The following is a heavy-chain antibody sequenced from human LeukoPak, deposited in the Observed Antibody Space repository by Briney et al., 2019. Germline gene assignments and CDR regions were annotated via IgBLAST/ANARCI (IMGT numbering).Heavy chain of an antibody. J-gene: IGHJ3*02. V-gene: IGHV1-2*06. CDR2: INPNSGGT. Sequence: ASVKVSCKASGYTFTGYYMHWVRQAPGQGLEWMGRINPNSGGTNYAQKFQGSVTITRDTSISTAYMELSRLRSDDTAVYYCARAHRRAMKDAFDIWGQGTMVTVSS. D-gene: IGHD2-2*01. CDR1: GYTFTGYY. CDR3: ARAHRRAMKDAFDI.